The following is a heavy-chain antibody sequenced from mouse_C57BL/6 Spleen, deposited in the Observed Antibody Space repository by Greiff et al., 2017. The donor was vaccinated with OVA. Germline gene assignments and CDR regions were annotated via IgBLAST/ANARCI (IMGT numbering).Heavy chain of an antibody. CDR2: IWSDGST. V-gene: IGHV2-6*02. D-gene: IGHD2-2*01. J-gene: IGHJ4*01. Sequence: QVQLKESGPGLVAPSQSLSITCTVSGFSLTSYGVHWVRQPPGKGLEWLVVIWSDGSTTYNSALKSRLSISKDNSKSQVFLKMNSLQTDDTAMYYCARNVCYGYDVGYAMDDWGKGTTVTVSS. CDR1: GFSLTSYG. CDR3: ARNVCYGYDVGYAMDD.